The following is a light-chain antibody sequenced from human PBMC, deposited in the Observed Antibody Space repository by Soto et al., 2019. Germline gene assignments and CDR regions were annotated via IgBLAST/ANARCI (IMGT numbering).Light chain of an antibody. Sequence: QSVLTQPPSASGTPGQRVTISCSGSNPNIGINTVNWYQQLPGTAPKLLIYRDTRRPSGVPDRFSGSKSGASASLAISGPQPDDEADYYCAAWDDSLNGFVFGAGTKVTVL. CDR2: RDT. V-gene: IGLV1-44*01. J-gene: IGLJ1*01. CDR1: NPNIGINT. CDR3: AAWDDSLNGFV.